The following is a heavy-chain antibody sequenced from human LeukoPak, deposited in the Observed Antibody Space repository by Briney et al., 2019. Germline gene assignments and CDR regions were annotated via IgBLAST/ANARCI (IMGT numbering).Heavy chain of an antibody. D-gene: IGHD6-19*01. Sequence: PSETLSLTCTVSGGSISSRSYYWGWIRQPPGKGLEWIGSIYYSGSTYYNPSLKSRVTISVDTSKNQFSLKLSSVTAADTAVYYCARIAVAARYAFDIWGQGTMVTVSS. CDR2: IYYSGST. CDR1: GGSISSRSYY. V-gene: IGHV4-39*01. CDR3: ARIAVAARYAFDI. J-gene: IGHJ3*02.